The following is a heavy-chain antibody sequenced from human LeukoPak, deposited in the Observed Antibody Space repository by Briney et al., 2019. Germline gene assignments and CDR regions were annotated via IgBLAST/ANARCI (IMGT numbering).Heavy chain of an antibody. D-gene: IGHD5-18*01. CDR1: GFTFSSYW. V-gene: IGHV3-74*01. CDR3: AREGGYSYGLSFDY. CDR2: INSDGSST. Sequence: GGSLRLSCAASGFTFSSYWRHWVRQAPGKGLVWVSRINSDGSSTSYADSVKGRFTISRDNAKNTLYLQMNSLRAEDTAVYYCAREGGYSYGLSFDYWGQGTLVTVSS. J-gene: IGHJ4*02.